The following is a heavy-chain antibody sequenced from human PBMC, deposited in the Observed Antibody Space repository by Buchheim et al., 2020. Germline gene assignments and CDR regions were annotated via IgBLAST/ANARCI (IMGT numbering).Heavy chain of an antibody. CDR2: IHSDGSTT. CDR3: ARVIVQQYYYYGMDV. D-gene: IGHD2-15*01. Sequence: EAHLVESGGGLAQPGGSLRLSCAASGFSFSNYWMHWVRQIPGEGLAWVSRIHSDGSTTAYADFVNGRFTISRDNAKNTLFLQMNNLRAEDTAVYYCARVIVQQYYYYGMDVWGQGTT. J-gene: IGHJ6*02. V-gene: IGHV3-74*01. CDR1: GFSFSNYW.